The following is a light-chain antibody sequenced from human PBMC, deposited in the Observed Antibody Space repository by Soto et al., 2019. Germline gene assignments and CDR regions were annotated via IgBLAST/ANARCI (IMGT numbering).Light chain of an antibody. J-gene: IGKJ1*01. V-gene: IGKV1-5*03. Sequence: DIQMTQSPSTLPASVVARVTITCRASQTISSWLAWYQQKPGKAPKLLIYKASTLKSGVPSRFSGSGSGTEFTLTISSLQPDDFATYYCQHYNSYSEAFGQGNKVDIK. CDR2: KAS. CDR3: QHYNSYSEA. CDR1: QTISSW.